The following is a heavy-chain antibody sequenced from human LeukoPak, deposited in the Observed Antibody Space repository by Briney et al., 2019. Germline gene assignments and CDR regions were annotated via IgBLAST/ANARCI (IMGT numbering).Heavy chain of an antibody. CDR2: IYYSGST. Sequence: SETLSLTCTVSGGSISSSSYYWGWIRQPPGKGLEWIGSIYYSGSTYYNPSLKSRVTISVDTSKDQFSLKLSSVTAADTAVYYCARIVGASDYWGQGTLVTVSS. D-gene: IGHD1-26*01. V-gene: IGHV4-39*01. J-gene: IGHJ4*02. CDR1: GGSISSSSYY. CDR3: ARIVGASDY.